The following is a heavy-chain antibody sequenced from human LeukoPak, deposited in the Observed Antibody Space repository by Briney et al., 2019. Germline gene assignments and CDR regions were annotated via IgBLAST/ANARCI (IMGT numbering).Heavy chain of an antibody. V-gene: IGHV3-7*01. Sequence: GGSLRLSCAASGFTFSSYWMSWVRQAPGKGLEWVANIKQDGSEKYYVDSVKGRFTISRDNAKNSLYLQMNSLRAEDTAVYYCAGPIFGVVMNPFDYWGQGTLVTVSS. D-gene: IGHD3-3*01. CDR3: AGPIFGVVMNPFDY. J-gene: IGHJ4*02. CDR1: GFTFSSYW. CDR2: IKQDGSEK.